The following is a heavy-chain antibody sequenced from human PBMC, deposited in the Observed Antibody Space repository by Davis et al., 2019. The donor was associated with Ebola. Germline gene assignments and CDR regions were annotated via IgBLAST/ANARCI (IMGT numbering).Heavy chain of an antibody. Sequence: MPSETLSLTCTVSGGSISSYYWSWIRQPPGKGLEWIGEINHSGSTNYNPSLKSRVTISVDTSKNQFSLKLSSVTAADTAVYYCARLGFGYGMDVWGQGTTVTVSS. CDR2: INHSGST. V-gene: IGHV4-34*01. J-gene: IGHJ6*02. CDR1: GGSISSYY. D-gene: IGHD3-10*01. CDR3: ARLGFGYGMDV.